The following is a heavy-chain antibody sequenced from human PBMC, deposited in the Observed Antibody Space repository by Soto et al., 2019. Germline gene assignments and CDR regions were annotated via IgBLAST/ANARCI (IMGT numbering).Heavy chain of an antibody. CDR2: IYYSGST. V-gene: IGHV4-59*01. Sequence: SETLSLTCTVSGGSISSYYWSWIRQPPGKGLEWIGYIYYSGSTNYNPSLKSRGTISVDTSKNQFSLKLSSVTAADTAVYYCARGRYDFWSGYQHNWFDPWGQGTLVTVSS. CDR3: ARGRYDFWSGYQHNWFDP. CDR1: GGSISSYY. J-gene: IGHJ5*02. D-gene: IGHD3-3*01.